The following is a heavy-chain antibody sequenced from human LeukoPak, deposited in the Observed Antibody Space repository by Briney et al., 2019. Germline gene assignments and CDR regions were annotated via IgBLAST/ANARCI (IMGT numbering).Heavy chain of an antibody. CDR2: IIPILGIA. V-gene: IGHV1-69*04. CDR3: AREGDCGGDCLKYGMDV. J-gene: IGHJ6*02. Sequence: ASVKVSCKASGGTFSSYAISWVRQAPGQGLEWMGRIIPILGIANYAQKFQGRVTITADKSTSTAYMELSSLRSEDTAVYYCAREGDCGGDCLKYGMDVWGQGTTVTVSS. D-gene: IGHD2-21*02. CDR1: GGTFSSYA.